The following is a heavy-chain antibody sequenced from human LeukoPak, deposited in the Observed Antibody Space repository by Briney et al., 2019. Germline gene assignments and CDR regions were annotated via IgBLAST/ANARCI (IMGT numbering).Heavy chain of an antibody. CDR3: ARGLDTAMDNLDY. J-gene: IGHJ4*02. CDR1: GYTFTGYY. Sequence: ASVKVSCKASGYTFTGYYMHWMRQAPGQGLEWMGRISPNSGGTLHAQKFQGRVTMTRDTSISTAYMEMSRLRSDDTAVYYCARGLDTAMDNLDYWGQGTLVTVSS. D-gene: IGHD5-18*01. CDR2: ISPNSGGT. V-gene: IGHV1-2*06.